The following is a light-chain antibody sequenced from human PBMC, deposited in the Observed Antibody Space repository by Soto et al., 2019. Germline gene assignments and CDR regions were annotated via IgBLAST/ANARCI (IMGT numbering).Light chain of an antibody. Sequence: QAVVTQPPSVSGAPGQRITISCTGSSSNIGAGYDVHWYQNLPGAAPKLLIYGNNNRPSGVPDRFSGSRSGTSASLAITGLQAEDEGDYYCQSYDSSLSGSVFGGGTKVTVL. CDR3: QSYDSSLSGSV. J-gene: IGLJ3*02. CDR1: SSNIGAGYD. CDR2: GNN. V-gene: IGLV1-40*01.